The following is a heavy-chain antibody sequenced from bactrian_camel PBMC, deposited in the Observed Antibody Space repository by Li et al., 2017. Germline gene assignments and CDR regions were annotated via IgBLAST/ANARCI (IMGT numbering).Heavy chain of an antibody. J-gene: IGHJ6*01. Sequence: QLVESGGDLVQPGGSLRLSCAASGFRFADYPMSWVRQAPGKGLEWIAQIDYSGTKTRANSPMKGRFSISRDNAKNEVYLQMNSLKPEDTAVYYCAALGPAWGGSLVGCSDVGYWGQGTQVTVS. V-gene: IGHV3S36*01. CDR3: AALGPAWGGSLVGCSDVGY. CDR1: GFRFADYP. CDR2: IDYSGTKT. D-gene: IGHD6*01.